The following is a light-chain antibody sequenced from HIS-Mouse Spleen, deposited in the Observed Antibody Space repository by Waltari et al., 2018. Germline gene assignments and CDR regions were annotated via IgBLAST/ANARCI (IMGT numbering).Light chain of an antibody. J-gene: IGLJ2*01. V-gene: IGLV2-14*03. Sequence: QSALTPPASVSGSPGQSITLPRTGTSSAVGSSTYVPSYQQHPGKAPKLMIYDVSNRPSGVSNRFSGSKSGNTASLTISGLQAEDEADYYCSSYTSSSFNVVFGGGTKLTVL. CDR3: SSYTSSSFNVV. CDR2: DVS. CDR1: SSAVGSSTY.